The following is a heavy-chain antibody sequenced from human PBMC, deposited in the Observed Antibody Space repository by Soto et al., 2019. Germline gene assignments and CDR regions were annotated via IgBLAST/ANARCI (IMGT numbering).Heavy chain of an antibody. Sequence: GGSLRLSCAASGFTFSSYAMSWVRQAPGKGLEWVSAISGSGGSTYYADSVKGRFTISRDNSKNTLYLQMNSLRAEDTAVYYCAKDCRDGRYDLFRTIDYWGQGTLVTVSS. CDR2: ISGSGGST. V-gene: IGHV3-23*01. CDR1: GFTFSSYA. D-gene: IGHD3-9*01. CDR3: AKDCRDGRYDLFRTIDY. J-gene: IGHJ4*02.